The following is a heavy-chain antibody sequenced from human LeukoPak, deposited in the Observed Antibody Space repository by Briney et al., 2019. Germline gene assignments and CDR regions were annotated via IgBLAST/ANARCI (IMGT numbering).Heavy chain of an antibody. V-gene: IGHV3-23*01. J-gene: IGHJ4*02. CDR3: AKGEFDSSGHASYFDY. D-gene: IGHD3-22*01. CDR1: GFTFSSYA. Sequence: GGSLRLSCAASGFTFSSYAVSWVRQAPGKGLEWVSAISGSGGSTYYADSVKGRFTISRDNSKNTLYLQMNSLRAEDTAVYYCAKGEFDSSGHASYFDYWGQGTLVTVSS. CDR2: ISGSGGST.